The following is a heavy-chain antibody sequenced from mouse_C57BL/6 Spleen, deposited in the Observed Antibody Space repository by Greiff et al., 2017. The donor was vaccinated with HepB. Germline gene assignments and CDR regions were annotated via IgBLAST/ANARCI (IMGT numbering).Heavy chain of an antibody. V-gene: IGHV1-18*01. CDR1: GYTFTDYN. Sequence: EVKLQESGPELVKPGASVKIPCKASGYTFTDYNMDWVKQSHGKSLEWIGDINPNNGGTIYNQKFKGKATLTVDKSSSTAYMELRSLTSEDTAVYYCARKGGSSYFFDYWGQGTTLTVSS. CDR2: INPNNGGT. CDR3: ARKGGSSYFFDY. J-gene: IGHJ2*01. D-gene: IGHD1-1*01.